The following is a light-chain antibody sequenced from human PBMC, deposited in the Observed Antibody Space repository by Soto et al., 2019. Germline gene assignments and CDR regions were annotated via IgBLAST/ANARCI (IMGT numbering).Light chain of an antibody. CDR2: GAS. CDR1: QSVSSSY. Sequence: EIVLTQSPGTLSLSPGERATLSCRASQSVSSSYLAWYQQKPGQAPRLLIYGASSRATGIPDRFSGSGSGTDFTLTISGLEPEDFAEYYCQQSGTFGQGTKLEIK. CDR3: QQSGT. J-gene: IGKJ2*02. V-gene: IGKV3-20*01.